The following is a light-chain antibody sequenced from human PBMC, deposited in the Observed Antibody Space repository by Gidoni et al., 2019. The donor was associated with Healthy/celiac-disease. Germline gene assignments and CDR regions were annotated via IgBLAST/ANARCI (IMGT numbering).Light chain of an antibody. CDR1: KGISIY. V-gene: IGKV1-16*02. CDR3: QLYNSYPPFT. CDR2: AAS. Sequence: DIQMTQSPSSLSSSVGDKVTITCRASKGISIYLAWFQQKTGKAHKSLIYAASRLQSGVPSKVSGSGSGTDFTLTISSMQPEDFATYYCQLYNSYPPFTFGPGTKVDIK. J-gene: IGKJ3*01.